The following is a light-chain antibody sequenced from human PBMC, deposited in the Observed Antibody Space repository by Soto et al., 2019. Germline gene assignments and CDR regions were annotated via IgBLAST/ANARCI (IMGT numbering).Light chain of an antibody. CDR3: CSYAGSSTFPYV. CDR1: SSDVGSYNL. CDR2: EGS. Sequence: QSALTQPASVSGSPGQSITISCTGTSSDVGSYNLVSWYQQHPGKAPKLMIYEGSKRPSGVSNRLSGSKSGNTASLTISGLQAEDEADYYCCSYAGSSTFPYVFGTGTKVTVL. V-gene: IGLV2-23*03. J-gene: IGLJ1*01.